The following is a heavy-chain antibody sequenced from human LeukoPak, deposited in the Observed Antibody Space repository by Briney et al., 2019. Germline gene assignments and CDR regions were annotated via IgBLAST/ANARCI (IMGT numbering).Heavy chain of an antibody. CDR3: AREGGSSSFDY. Sequence: GGSLRLSCAASGFTLSTYGVNWVRQAPGKGLEWVSYINSRGTTIYYADSVKGRFTISRDNSKKTVYLQMNSLRGEDAAVYYCAREGGSSSFDYWGQGTLVTVSS. J-gene: IGHJ4*02. D-gene: IGHD6-6*01. V-gene: IGHV3-48*01. CDR1: GFTLSTYG. CDR2: INSRGTTI.